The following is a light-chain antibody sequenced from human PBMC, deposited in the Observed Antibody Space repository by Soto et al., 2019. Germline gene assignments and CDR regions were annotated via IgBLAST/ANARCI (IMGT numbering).Light chain of an antibody. V-gene: IGKV2-28*01. CDR1: QSLHSYGYNI. Sequence: DIVMTQSPLSLPVIPGEPASISCRSSQSLHSYGYNILDWYLQKPGQSPQLLIQMASNRASGVPARFSGSGSGTDFTLTISRVEAEDIGVYFCMQGLQPPYTFGQGTKLESK. CDR2: MAS. CDR3: MQGLQPPYT. J-gene: IGKJ2*01.